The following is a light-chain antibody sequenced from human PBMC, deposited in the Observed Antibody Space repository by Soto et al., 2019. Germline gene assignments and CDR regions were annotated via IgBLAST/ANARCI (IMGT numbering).Light chain of an antibody. J-gene: IGKJ5*01. CDR3: QQYNSWPPIT. V-gene: IGKV3-15*01. CDR1: QSVRTK. Sequence: EIVLTQSPVTLSLSPGERATLSCRASQSVRTKLAWYQQKAGQAPRLLIYGASTRATGIPDRFSGSGSGTEFTLTISSLQSEDFAVYYCQQYNSWPPITFGQGTRLEIK. CDR2: GAS.